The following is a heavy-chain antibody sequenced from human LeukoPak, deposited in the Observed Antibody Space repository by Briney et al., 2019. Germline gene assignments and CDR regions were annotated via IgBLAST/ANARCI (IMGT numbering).Heavy chain of an antibody. CDR1: GGSFSSGNFY. V-gene: IGHV4-61*02. J-gene: IGHJ3*02. Sequence: SETLSLTCTVSGGSFSSGNFYWPRIRQPAGTQLEWIGRIHTSGNTNHNPSLWSRVTISTDTSKNQFSLTLNFVTAADTAVYYCARDRGGDSFGIWGQGTTVTVSS. D-gene: IGHD2-21*01. CDR3: ARDRGGDSFGI. CDR2: IHTSGNT.